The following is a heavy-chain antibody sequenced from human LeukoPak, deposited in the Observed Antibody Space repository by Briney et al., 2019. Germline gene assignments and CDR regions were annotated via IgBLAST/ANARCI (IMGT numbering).Heavy chain of an antibody. J-gene: IGHJ5*02. CDR3: AGLGVMVLVYQFET. Sequence: RTSETLSLTCAVSGASITSTKYFWGWIRQPPGKELELIGIISNSGSTDYNPSLKSRVTMSTDASKNQFSLELASVTAADTAVYYCAGLGVMVLVYQFETWGRGTPVTVSS. V-gene: IGHV4-39*07. CDR1: GASITSTKYF. CDR2: ISNSGST. D-gene: IGHD2-8*01.